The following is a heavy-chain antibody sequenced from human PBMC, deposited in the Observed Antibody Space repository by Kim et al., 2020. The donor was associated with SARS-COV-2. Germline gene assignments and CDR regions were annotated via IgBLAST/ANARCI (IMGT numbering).Heavy chain of an antibody. Sequence: GGSLRLSCAASGFTFSSYAMTWVRLAPGKGLEWVSAISASGTSTYYADSIKGRFTISRDNSKNTLYLQMNSLRVEDTALYYCAKSQSKYGDYHYWGQGTLVTVSS. CDR3: AKSQSKYGDYHY. D-gene: IGHD4-17*01. CDR1: GFTFSSYA. CDR2: ISASGTST. J-gene: IGHJ4*02. V-gene: IGHV3-23*01.